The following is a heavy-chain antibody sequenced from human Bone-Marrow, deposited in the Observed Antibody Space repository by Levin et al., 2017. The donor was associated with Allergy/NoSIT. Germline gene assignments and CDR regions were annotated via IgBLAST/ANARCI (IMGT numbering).Heavy chain of an antibody. CDR2: IYWDDDK. CDR3: VHRLSYSSSCNEGYFDH. D-gene: IGHD6-13*01. J-gene: IGHJ4*02. Sequence: SGPTLVKPTQALALTCTFSGFSLSTSGVGVGWIRQPPGRALEWLAFIYWDDDKRYSPSLKSRLTITKDTSRNQVVLTVTDMDPVDTGTYYCVHRLSYSSSCNEGYFDHWGQGTPVTVSS. CDR1: GFSLSTSGVG. V-gene: IGHV2-5*02.